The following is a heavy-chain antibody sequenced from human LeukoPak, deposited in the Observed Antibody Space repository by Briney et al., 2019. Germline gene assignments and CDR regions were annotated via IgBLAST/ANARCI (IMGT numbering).Heavy chain of an antibody. CDR2: IYPGDSDT. D-gene: IGHD2-2*02. CDR1: GYSFTSYW. V-gene: IGHV5-51*01. Sequence: HGESLKISCKGSGYSFTSYWIGWVRQMPGKGLEWMGIIYPGDSDTRYSPSFQGQVTISADKSISTAYLQWSSLKASDTAMYYCARSPGYCSSTSCYNPHFDYWGQGTLVTVSS. CDR3: ARSPGYCSSTSCYNPHFDY. J-gene: IGHJ4*02.